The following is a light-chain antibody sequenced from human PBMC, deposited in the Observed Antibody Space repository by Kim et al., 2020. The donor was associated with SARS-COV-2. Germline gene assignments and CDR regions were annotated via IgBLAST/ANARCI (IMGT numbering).Light chain of an antibody. CDR3: QQYNDWPPGDT. CDR2: GAS. Sequence: SPGERATLSCRASQSGSSNLAWYQQKPGQAPRLLIYGASTRATGIPARFSGSGSGTEFTLIISSLQSEDFAVYYCQQYNDWPPGDTFGQGTKLEI. V-gene: IGKV3-15*01. CDR1: QSGSSN. J-gene: IGKJ2*01.